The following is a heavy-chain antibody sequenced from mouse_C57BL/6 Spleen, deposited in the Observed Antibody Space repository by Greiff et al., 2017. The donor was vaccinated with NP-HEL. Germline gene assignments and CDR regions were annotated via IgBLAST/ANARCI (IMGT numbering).Heavy chain of an antibody. Sequence: VKLMESGPGLVQPSQSLSITCTVSGFSLTSYGVHWVRQSPGKGLEWLGVIWRGGSTDYNAAFMSRLSITKDNSKSQVFFKMNSLQADDTAIYYCSKKGLKGYFDVWGTGTTVTVSS. V-gene: IGHV2-5*01. D-gene: IGHD3-1*01. CDR3: SKKGLKGYFDV. J-gene: IGHJ1*03. CDR1: GFSLTSYG. CDR2: IWRGGST.